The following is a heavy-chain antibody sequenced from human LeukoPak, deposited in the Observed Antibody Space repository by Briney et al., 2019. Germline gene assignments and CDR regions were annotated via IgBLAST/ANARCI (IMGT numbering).Heavy chain of an antibody. CDR1: GGSFSGYY. CDR3: ARGRVVVVPAAPYYYYYYMDV. V-gene: IGHV4-34*01. CDR2: INHSGST. D-gene: IGHD2-2*01. J-gene: IGHJ6*03. Sequence: PSETLSLTCAVYGGSFSGYYWSWIRQPPGMGLEWIGEINHSGSTNYNPSLKSRVTISVDTSKNQFSLKLSSVTAADTAVYYCARGRVVVVPAAPYYYYYYMDVWGKGTTVTVSS.